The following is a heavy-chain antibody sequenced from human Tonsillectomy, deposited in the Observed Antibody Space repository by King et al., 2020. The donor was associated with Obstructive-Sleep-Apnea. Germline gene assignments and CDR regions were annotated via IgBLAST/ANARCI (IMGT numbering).Heavy chain of an antibody. CDR1: GDSNRDYY. V-gene: IGHV4-59*08. J-gene: IGHJ4*02. Sequence: VQLQESGPGLVKPSETLSLTCTGSGDSNRDYYWSWIRQPPGKGLEWVGYVSYLGTTNYNPSLRSRLTISIDMSKTQISLRLDFLTAADTAVYYCATHRKSGPRLIFFDYWGQGILVTVSS. D-gene: IGHD1-14*01. CDR3: ATHRKSGPRLIFFDY. CDR2: VSYLGTT.